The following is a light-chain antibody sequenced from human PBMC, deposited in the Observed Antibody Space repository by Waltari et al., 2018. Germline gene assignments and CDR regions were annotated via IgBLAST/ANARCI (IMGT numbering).Light chain of an antibody. V-gene: IGKV3-20*01. CDR3: QQCSSSPLT. J-gene: IGKJ4*01. Sequence: EIVLTQSPGTLSLSPGERATLSCSASQSVSNNYLAWYQQKPGQAPRLLIDDASRRATGIPDRFSGSGSGTDFTLTISRLEPEDFAVYYCQQCSSSPLTFGGGTRLEIK. CDR1: QSVSNNY. CDR2: DAS.